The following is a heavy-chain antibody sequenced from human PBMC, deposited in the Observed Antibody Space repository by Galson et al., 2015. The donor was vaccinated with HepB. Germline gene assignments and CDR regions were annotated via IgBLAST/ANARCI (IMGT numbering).Heavy chain of an antibody. CDR1: GFTFSSYG. J-gene: IGHJ4*02. V-gene: IGHV3-30*18. CDR2: ISYDGSNK. D-gene: IGHD6-13*01. Sequence: SLRLSCAASGFTFSSYGMHWVRQAPGKGLEWVAVISYDGSNKYYADSVKGRFTISRDNSKNTLYLQMNSLRAEDTAVYYCANIAAAQEFDYWGQGTLVTVSS. CDR3: ANIAAAQEFDY.